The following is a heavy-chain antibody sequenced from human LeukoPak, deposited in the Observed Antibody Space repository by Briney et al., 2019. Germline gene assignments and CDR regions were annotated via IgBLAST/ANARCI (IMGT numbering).Heavy chain of an antibody. CDR1: GFTFSSYG. J-gene: IGHJ4*02. D-gene: IGHD3-22*01. CDR3: AKDGSAHYYDSSGYYPDY. Sequence: PGGSLRLSCAASGFTFSSYGMHWVRQAPGKGLEWVAVIWYDGSNKYYADSVKGRFTISRDNSKNTLYLQMNSLRAEDTAVYYCAKDGSAHYYDSSGYYPDYWGQGTLVTVSS. CDR2: IWYDGSNK. V-gene: IGHV3-33*06.